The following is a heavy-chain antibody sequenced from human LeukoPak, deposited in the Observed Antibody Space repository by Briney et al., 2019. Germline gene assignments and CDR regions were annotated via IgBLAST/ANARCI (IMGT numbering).Heavy chain of an antibody. D-gene: IGHD3-9*01. CDR1: GFSFSAYG. CDR3: TSDGATYYDILIGFDY. CDR2: IWNDGSKK. V-gene: IGHV3-33*01. Sequence: GGSLRLSCVASGFSFSAYGIHWVRQAPGKGLEWVAVIWNDGSKKFYADSVKGRFTISRDNSKNTLYLQMNSLKTEDTAVYYCTSDGATYYDILIGFDYWGQGTLVTVSS. J-gene: IGHJ4*02.